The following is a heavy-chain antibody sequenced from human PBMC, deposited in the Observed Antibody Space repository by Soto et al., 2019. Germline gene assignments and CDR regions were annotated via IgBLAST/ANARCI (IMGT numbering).Heavy chain of an antibody. D-gene: IGHD2-2*01. CDR2: IIPIFATP. CDR3: ARGGPVIIPAATNWFDP. V-gene: IGHV1-69*06. J-gene: IGHJ5*02. CDR1: GGSNSYS. Sequence: QVQLVQSGAEVKKPGSSVKVSCKGSGGSNSYSISWVRQAPGQGPEWMGGIIPIFATPTYAQKFQGRVTITADKSTSTAYMELSRLTSEDTAVYYCARGGPVIIPAATNWFDPWGQGTLVSVSS.